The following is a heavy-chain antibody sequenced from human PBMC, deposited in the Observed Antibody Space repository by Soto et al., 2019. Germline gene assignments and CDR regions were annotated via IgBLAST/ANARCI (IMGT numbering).Heavy chain of an antibody. CDR1: GFTFSSYA. V-gene: IGHV3-23*01. J-gene: IGHJ4*02. D-gene: IGHD3-10*01. CDR3: ANLPIYYYGSGSFLNFDY. CDR2: ISGSGGST. Sequence: PGGSLRLSCAASGFTFSSYAMSWVRQAPGKGLEWVSAISGSGGSTYYADSVKGRFTISRDNSKNTLYLQMNSLRAEDTAVYYYANLPIYYYGSGSFLNFDYWGQGTLVTVSS.